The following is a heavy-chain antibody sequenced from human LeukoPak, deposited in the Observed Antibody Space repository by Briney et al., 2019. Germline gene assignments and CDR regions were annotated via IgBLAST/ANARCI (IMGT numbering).Heavy chain of an antibody. J-gene: IGHJ6*02. CDR3: SLARSEYHYGMDV. CDR1: GDSVSSISVA. Sequence: SQTLSLTCAICGDSVSSISVAWNWIRQSPSRGLEWLGRTYYRSKCNYEYAVSVKSRLTISPATSKNPFSLPLTSVTPEDTAVYYCSLARSEYHYGMDVWGQGTTVTVSS. V-gene: IGHV6-1*01. CDR2: TYYRSKCNY.